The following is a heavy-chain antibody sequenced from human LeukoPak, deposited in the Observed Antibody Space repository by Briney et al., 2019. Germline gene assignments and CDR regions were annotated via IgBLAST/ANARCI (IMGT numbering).Heavy chain of an antibody. CDR3: AKPEFDFLTGSYAGAFHH. CDR2: LSGSGETP. CDR1: GFTFSSHA. Sequence: GGSLRLSCAASGFTFSSHAMTWVRQAPGKGLEWVATLSGSGETPYYAESVKGRFTISRHNSGNSLYLQMNSLRAEDTAVYYCAKPEFDFLTGSYAGAFHHWGQGTLVTVSS. D-gene: IGHD3-9*01. V-gene: IGHV3-23*01. J-gene: IGHJ4*02.